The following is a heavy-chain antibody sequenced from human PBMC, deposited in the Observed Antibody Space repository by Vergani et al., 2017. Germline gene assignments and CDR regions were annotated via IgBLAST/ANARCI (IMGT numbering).Heavy chain of an antibody. Sequence: QVQLVESEGGVVQPGRSLTLSCVASGFTFSSHGMHWVRQAPGKGLEWVAGIWYDGSNKYYGDSVKGRFTISRDHSKNTLYLQMNSLRVEDTAVYYCARWGNEKRLDSWGQGTLVTVSS. V-gene: IGHV3-33*01. CDR2: IWYDGSNK. CDR1: GFTFSSHG. J-gene: IGHJ5*01. D-gene: IGHD1-1*01. CDR3: ARWGNEKRLDS.